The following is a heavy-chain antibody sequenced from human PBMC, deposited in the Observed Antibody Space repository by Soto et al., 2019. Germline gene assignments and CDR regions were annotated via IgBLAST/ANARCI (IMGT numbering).Heavy chain of an antibody. CDR2: IYWDDDK. CDR3: AHRLVGRLYYDSSGYFL. D-gene: IGHD3-22*01. J-gene: IGHJ4*02. CDR1: GFSLSTSGVG. V-gene: IGHV2-5*02. Sequence: SGPTLVNPTQTLTLTCTFSGFSLSTSGVGVGWIRQPPGKALEWLALIYWDDDKRYSPSLKSRLTITKDTSKNQVVLTMTNMDPVDTATYYCAHRLVGRLYYDSSGYFLWGQGTLVTVSS.